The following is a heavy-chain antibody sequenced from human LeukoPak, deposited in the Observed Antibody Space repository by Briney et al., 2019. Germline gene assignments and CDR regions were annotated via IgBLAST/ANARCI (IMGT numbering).Heavy chain of an antibody. CDR1: KFTFSSDA. CDR2: ISGSGGGR. Sequence: PGGSLRLSCVASKFTFSSDAMSWVRQAPGKGLEWVSTISGSGGGRYYADSVKGRFTISRDDTKNTLYVQMNSLRVEDTAVYYCAKDFASSGQGALVTVSS. J-gene: IGHJ5*01. CDR3: AKDFAS. V-gene: IGHV3-23*01.